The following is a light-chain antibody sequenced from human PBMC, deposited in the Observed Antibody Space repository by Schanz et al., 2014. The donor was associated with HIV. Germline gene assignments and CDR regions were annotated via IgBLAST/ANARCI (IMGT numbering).Light chain of an antibody. CDR1: QTIGRW. V-gene: IGKV1-5*03. Sequence: DIQMTQSPSTLSTSVGDRVTITCRASQTIGRWLAWYQQKPGRAPNVLIYQGSTLETGVPSRFSGSGSGTEFTLTISSLQPDDFATYYCQQYDTYPYSFGQGTKLEIK. J-gene: IGKJ2*03. CDR3: QQYDTYPYS. CDR2: QGS.